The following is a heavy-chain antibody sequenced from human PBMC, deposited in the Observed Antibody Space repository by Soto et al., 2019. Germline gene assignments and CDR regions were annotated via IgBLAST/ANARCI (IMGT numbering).Heavy chain of an antibody. J-gene: IGHJ5*02. V-gene: IGHV1-3*05. Sequence: QVQLVQSGAEEKKPGASVKVSCKASGYTFTSYAMHWVRRAPGQRLEWMGWINAGNGNTKYSQKFQGRVTITRDTSASTAYMELSSLRSEDTAVYYCARVSSGWYNFWFDPWGQGTLVTVSS. CDR2: INAGNGNT. CDR1: GYTFTSYA. D-gene: IGHD6-19*01. CDR3: ARVSSGWYNFWFDP.